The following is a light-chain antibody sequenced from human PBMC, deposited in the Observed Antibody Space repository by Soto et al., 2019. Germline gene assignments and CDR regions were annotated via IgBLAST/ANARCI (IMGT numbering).Light chain of an antibody. CDR3: QQYGSSAYL. Sequence: EIVLTQSPGTLSLSPGERATLSCRASQSVSSSYLAWYQQKPGQAPRLLIYGASSRATGIPDRFSGSGSGTDFTLTISRLEPEDFAVYHCQQYGSSAYLFGQGTKLEIK. J-gene: IGKJ2*01. CDR2: GAS. V-gene: IGKV3-20*01. CDR1: QSVSSSY.